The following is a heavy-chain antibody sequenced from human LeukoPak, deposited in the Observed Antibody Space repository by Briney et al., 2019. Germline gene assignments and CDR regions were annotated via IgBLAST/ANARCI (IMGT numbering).Heavy chain of an antibody. Sequence: GGSLRLSCGASGFTFSSYGMHWVRQAPGKGLEWVAVISYDGSNKYYADSVKGRFTISRDNSKNTLYLQMNSLRAEDTAVYYCAKDLRGYSGYDPAFDYWGQGTLVTVSS. CDR3: AKDLRGYSGYDPAFDY. J-gene: IGHJ4*02. CDR1: GFTFSSYG. CDR2: ISYDGSNK. D-gene: IGHD5-12*01. V-gene: IGHV3-30*18.